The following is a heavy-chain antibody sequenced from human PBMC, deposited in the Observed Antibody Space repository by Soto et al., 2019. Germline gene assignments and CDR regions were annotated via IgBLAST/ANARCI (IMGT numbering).Heavy chain of an antibody. V-gene: IGHV3-23*01. CDR3: TQDGGSRDWLTVN. CDR1: GFTFTSYA. Sequence: EVQLLESGGDLVQPGGSLRLSCAASGFTFTSYAMSWIRQAPGKGLEWVSAITGGGDNTYYADSVKGRFTISRNNSKNTLDLQMNSLRAEDTAFDSCTQDGGSRDWLTVNWGHGTLVTVSS. J-gene: IGHJ4*01. D-gene: IGHD3-9*01. CDR2: ITGGGDNT.